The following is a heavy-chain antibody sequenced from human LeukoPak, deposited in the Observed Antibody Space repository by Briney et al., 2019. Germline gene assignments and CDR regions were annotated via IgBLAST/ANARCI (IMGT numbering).Heavy chain of an antibody. CDR1: GYTFTSYG. Sequence: ASVKVSCKASGYTFTSYGISWVRQAPGQGLEWMGWISAYNGNTNYAQKLRGRVTMTTDTSTSTAYMELRSLRSDDTAVYYCARADSSSWSYWFDPWGQGTVVPVFS. CDR2: ISAYNGNT. CDR3: ARADSSSWSYWFDP. D-gene: IGHD6-13*01. V-gene: IGHV1-18*01. J-gene: IGHJ5*02.